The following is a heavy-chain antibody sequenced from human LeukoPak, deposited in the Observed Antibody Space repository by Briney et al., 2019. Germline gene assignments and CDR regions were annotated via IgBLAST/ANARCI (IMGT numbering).Heavy chain of an antibody. V-gene: IGHV3-30*18. Sequence: GSLRLSCAASGFTFSSYGMHWVRQAPGKGLEWVAVISYDGSNKYYADSVKGRFTISRDNSKNTLYLQMNSLRAEDTAVYYCAKDIGYCSSTSCFEYYYGMDVWGQGTTVTVSS. CDR2: ISYDGSNK. CDR3: AKDIGYCSSTSCFEYYYGMDV. J-gene: IGHJ6*02. CDR1: GFTFSSYG. D-gene: IGHD2-2*01.